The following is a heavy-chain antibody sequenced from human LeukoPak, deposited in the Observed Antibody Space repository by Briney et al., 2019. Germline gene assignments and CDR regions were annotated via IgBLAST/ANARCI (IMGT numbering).Heavy chain of an antibody. V-gene: IGHV1-69*06. CDR3: ARGAYYDYVWGSYRYGWFDP. CDR2: IIPIIGTA. CDR1: GGTFIIYA. D-gene: IGHD3-16*02. J-gene: IGHJ5*02. Sequence: SVKVSSKASGGTFIIYAISWVRQAPGQGVEWMGGIIPIIGTANYAQKFQGRATITADKSTSTAYMELSSLRSEDTAVYYCARGAYYDYVWGSYRYGWFDPWGQGTLVTVSS.